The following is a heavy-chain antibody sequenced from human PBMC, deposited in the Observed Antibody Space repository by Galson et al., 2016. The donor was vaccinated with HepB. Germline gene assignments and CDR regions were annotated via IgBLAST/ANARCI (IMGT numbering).Heavy chain of an antibody. CDR2: INYDGDT. CDR3: ARARIHLRLATTPTSPRIKFDA. V-gene: IGHV4-39*07. CDR1: GGSISTTNRY. D-gene: IGHD3-3*01. J-gene: IGHJ5*02. Sequence: SETLSLTCSVSGGSISTTNRYWGWTRQPPGKGLEWIGEINYDGDTNNNPSLKSRVTMSVDTSKNQFSLNLNSVTAADTAVYYCARARIHLRLATTPTSPRIKFDAWGQGTLVTVSS.